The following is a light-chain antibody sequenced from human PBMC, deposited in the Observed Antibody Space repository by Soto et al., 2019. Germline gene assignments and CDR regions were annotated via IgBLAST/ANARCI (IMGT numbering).Light chain of an antibody. J-gene: IGLJ1*01. CDR2: EVS. CDR3: SSYAGSNNSYA. CDR1: SSDVGGYNY. V-gene: IGLV2-8*01. Sequence: QSALTQPPSASGSPGQSVTISCTGTSSDVGGYNYVSWYQQHPGKAPKVMIYEVSKRPSGVPDRFSGSKSGNTASLTVSGLQAEDEADYYCSSYAGSNNSYAFGTGTTVTV.